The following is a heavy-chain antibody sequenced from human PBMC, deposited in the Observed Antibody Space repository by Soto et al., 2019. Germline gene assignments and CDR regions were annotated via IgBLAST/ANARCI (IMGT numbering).Heavy chain of an antibody. CDR1: WGSFSGYD. Sequence: SETLSQTCAFYWGSFSGYDWCWIRTPPGKGLEWIGEINHSGSTNYNPSLKSRVTISVDTSKNQFSLKLSSVTAADTAVYYCARGYGGWDYRSYYGMDVWGQGTTVTVSS. V-gene: IGHV4-34*01. J-gene: IGHJ6*01. CDR2: INHSGST. CDR3: ARGYGGWDYRSYYGMDV. D-gene: IGHD6-19*01.